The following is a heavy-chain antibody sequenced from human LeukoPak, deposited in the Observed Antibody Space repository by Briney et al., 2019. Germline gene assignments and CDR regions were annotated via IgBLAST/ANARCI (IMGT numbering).Heavy chain of an antibody. CDR2: IYYSGST. CDR1: GGSISSYY. CDR3: ARGDPKAFDI. Sequence: SETLSLTCTVSGGSISSYYWSWIRQPPGKGLEWIGYIYYSGSTNYSPSLKSRVTISVDTSKNQFSLKLSSVTAADTAVYYCARGDPKAFDIWGQGTMVTVSS. J-gene: IGHJ3*02. V-gene: IGHV4-59*01.